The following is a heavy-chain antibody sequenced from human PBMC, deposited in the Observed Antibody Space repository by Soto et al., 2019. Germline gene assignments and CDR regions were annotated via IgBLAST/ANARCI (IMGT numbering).Heavy chain of an antibody. CDR1: GGTFSTYI. J-gene: IGHJ4*02. Sequence: QVQLVQSGAEVKKPGSSVKVSCKASGGTFSTYIINWVRQAPGQGLEWMGRIIPVLGLANYAQKFQGRVTITAYKSTSTAYMDLSSLRSEDTAMYYCTRGSGGGFDDCGQGTRVTVSS. CDR2: IIPVLGLA. V-gene: IGHV1-69*02. D-gene: IGHD1-26*01. CDR3: TRGSGGGFDD.